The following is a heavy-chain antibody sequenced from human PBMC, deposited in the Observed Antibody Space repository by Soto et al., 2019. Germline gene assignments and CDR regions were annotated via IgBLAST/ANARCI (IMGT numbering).Heavy chain of an antibody. CDR3: ARVSIIVATIVDAFDI. CDR1: GDSVSSNSAA. J-gene: IGHJ3*02. V-gene: IGHV6-1*01. CDR2: TYYRSKWYN. D-gene: IGHD5-12*01. Sequence: PSQTLSLTCAISGDSVSSNSAAWNWIRQSPSRGLEWLGRTYYRSKWYNDYAVSVKSRITINPDTSKNQFSLQLNSVTPEDTAVYYCARVSIIVATIVDAFDIWGQGTMVTVS.